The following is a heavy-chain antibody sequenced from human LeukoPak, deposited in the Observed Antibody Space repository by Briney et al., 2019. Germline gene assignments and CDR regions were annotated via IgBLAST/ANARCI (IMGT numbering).Heavy chain of an antibody. CDR1: GGSISSYY. CDR3: ARGEVAAAGTYWFDP. CDR2: IYYSGST. Sequence: SETLSLTCTVSGGSISSYYWSWIRQPPGKGLEWIGYIYYSGSTNYNPSPKSRVTISVDTSKNQFSLKLSSVTAADTAVYYCARGEVAAAGTYWFDPWGQGTLVTVSS. J-gene: IGHJ5*02. D-gene: IGHD6-13*01. V-gene: IGHV4-59*01.